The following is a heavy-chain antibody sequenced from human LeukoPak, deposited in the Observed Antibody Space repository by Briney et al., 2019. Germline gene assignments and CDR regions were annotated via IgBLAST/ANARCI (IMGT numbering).Heavy chain of an antibody. CDR1: GGSISSYY. Sequence: SETLSLTCTVSGGSISSYYWSWIRQPPEKGLEWIAWIYYSGSTNYNPSLKSRVTISVDTSKNQFSLKLTSVTAADTAVYYCARVDSSDAGNFDYWGQGTLVTVSS. D-gene: IGHD2-15*01. CDR3: ARVDSSDAGNFDY. J-gene: IGHJ4*02. V-gene: IGHV4-59*08. CDR2: IYYSGST.